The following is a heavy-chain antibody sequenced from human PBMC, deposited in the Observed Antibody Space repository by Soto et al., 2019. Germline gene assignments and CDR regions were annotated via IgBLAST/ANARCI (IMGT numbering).Heavy chain of an antibody. J-gene: IGHJ5*02. V-gene: IGHV3-23*01. D-gene: IGHD3-3*01. CDR2: ISGSGGST. Sequence: EVQLLESGGGLVQPGGSLRLSCAASGFTFSSYAMSWVRQAPGKGLEWVSAISGSGGSTYYADSVKGRFTISRDNSKNTLYLQMNSLRAEVTAVYYCAKDLGDFWSGYSERYNWFDPWGLGTLVTVSS. CDR3: AKDLGDFWSGYSERYNWFDP. CDR1: GFTFSSYA.